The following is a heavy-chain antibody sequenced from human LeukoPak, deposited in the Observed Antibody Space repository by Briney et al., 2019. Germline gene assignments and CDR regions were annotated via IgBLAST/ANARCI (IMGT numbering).Heavy chain of an antibody. J-gene: IGHJ4*02. Sequence: SETLSLTCAVYGGSFSGYYWSWIRQPPGKGLEWIGEINHSGSTNYNPSLKSRVTISVDTSKNQFSLKLSSVTAADTAVYYCARNFGRAAAREKSDYWGQGTLVTVSS. CDR3: ARNFGRAAAREKSDY. D-gene: IGHD6-13*01. CDR1: GGSFSGYY. V-gene: IGHV4-34*01. CDR2: INHSGST.